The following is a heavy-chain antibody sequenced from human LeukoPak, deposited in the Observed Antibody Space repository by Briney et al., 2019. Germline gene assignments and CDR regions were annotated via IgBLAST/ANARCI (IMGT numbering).Heavy chain of an antibody. D-gene: IGHD3-16*01. V-gene: IGHV3-30*18. Sequence: GRSLRLSCAASGFTFSSYGMHWVRQAPGKGLEWVAVISYDGSNKYYADSVKGRFTVSRDNSKNTLYLQMNSLRAEDTAVYYCAKGVGGEYFDYWGQGTLVTVSS. J-gene: IGHJ4*02. CDR1: GFTFSSYG. CDR3: AKGVGGEYFDY. CDR2: ISYDGSNK.